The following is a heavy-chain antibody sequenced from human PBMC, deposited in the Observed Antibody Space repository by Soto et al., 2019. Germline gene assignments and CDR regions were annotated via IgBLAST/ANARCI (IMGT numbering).Heavy chain of an antibody. CDR1: GGSISSGGYY. Sequence: SETLSLTCTVSGGSISSGGYYWSWIRQHPGKGLEWIRYIYYSGSTYYNPSLKSRVTISVDTSKNQFSLKLSSVTAADTAVYYCAREMYSGSYYSYYYGMDVWGQGTTVTVSS. CDR2: IYYSGST. J-gene: IGHJ6*02. D-gene: IGHD1-26*01. CDR3: AREMYSGSYYSYYYGMDV. V-gene: IGHV4-31*03.